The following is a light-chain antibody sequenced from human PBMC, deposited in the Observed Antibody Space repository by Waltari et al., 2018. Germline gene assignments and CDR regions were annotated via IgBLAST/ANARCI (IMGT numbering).Light chain of an antibody. CDR3: SSYTSSSLYV. J-gene: IGLJ1*01. Sequence: QSALPQPASVSGSPGPSIPIPCTGTISDVRGYNHFSWYQQHPGKPPKLMIYEVSNRPSGVSNRFSGSKSGNTASLTISGLQAEDEADYYCSSYTSSSLYVFGTGTKVTVL. CDR1: ISDVRGYNH. CDR2: EVS. V-gene: IGLV2-14*01.